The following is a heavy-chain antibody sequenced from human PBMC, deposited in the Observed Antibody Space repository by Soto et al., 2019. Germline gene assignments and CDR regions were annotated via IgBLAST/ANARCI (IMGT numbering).Heavy chain of an antibody. Sequence: QVQLVQSGAEVKKPGASVKVSCKASGYTFTSYGISWVRQAPGQGLEWMGWISAYNGNTNYAQKLQGRVTMTTDTYTSTAYMELRSLRADDTAVYYWATVTTGCYYYGMDGWGQGTTVTVSS. D-gene: IGHD4-17*01. CDR2: ISAYNGNT. CDR3: ATVTTGCYYYGMDG. V-gene: IGHV1-18*01. J-gene: IGHJ6*02. CDR1: GYTFTSYG.